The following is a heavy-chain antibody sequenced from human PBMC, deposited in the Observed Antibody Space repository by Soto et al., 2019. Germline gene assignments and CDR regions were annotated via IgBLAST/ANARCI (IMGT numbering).Heavy chain of an antibody. CDR1: GYTFTSYG. Sequence: ASVKVSCKASGYTFTSYGISWVRQAPGQGLEWMGWISAYNGNTNYAQRLQGRVTMTTDTSTSTAYMELRSLRSDDTAVYYCARDGWGVTYYYDSSGYYPAYWGQGTLVTVSS. J-gene: IGHJ4*02. CDR3: ARDGWGVTYYYDSSGYYPAY. D-gene: IGHD3-22*01. V-gene: IGHV1-18*01. CDR2: ISAYNGNT.